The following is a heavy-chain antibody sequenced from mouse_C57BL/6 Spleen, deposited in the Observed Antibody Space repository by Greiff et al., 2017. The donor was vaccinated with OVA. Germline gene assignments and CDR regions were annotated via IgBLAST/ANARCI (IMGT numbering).Heavy chain of an antibody. CDR2: IYPGSGNT. V-gene: IGHV1-76*01. CDR1: GYTFTDYY. Sequence: VQLQESGAELVRPGASVKLSCKASGYTFTDYYINWVKQRPGQGLEWIARIYPGSGNTYYNEKFKGKATLTVDTSSSTAYMELHSLTSEDSAVYFCATNWDDRGAWFAYWGQGTLVTVSA. J-gene: IGHJ3*01. CDR3: ATNWDDRGAWFAY. D-gene: IGHD4-1*01.